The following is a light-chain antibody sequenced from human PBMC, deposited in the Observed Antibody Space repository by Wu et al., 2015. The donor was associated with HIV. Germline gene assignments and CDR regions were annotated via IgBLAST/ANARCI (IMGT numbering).Light chain of an antibody. V-gene: IGKV3-20*01. Sequence: EIVMTQSPATLSLSPGERATLSCRASQSVSSGYLAWYQQKPGQAPSLLIYGVSSRATGVPDRFSGSGSGTDFSLAITRLEPEDFAVYYCHHYGSSPHSFGQGTKLEIK. CDR3: HHYGSSPHS. J-gene: IGKJ2*03. CDR1: QSVSSGY. CDR2: GVS.